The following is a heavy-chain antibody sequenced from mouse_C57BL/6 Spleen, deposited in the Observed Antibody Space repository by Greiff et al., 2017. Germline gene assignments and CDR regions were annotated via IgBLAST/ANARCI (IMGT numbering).Heavy chain of an antibody. CDR1: GYSITSGYY. V-gene: IGHV3-6*01. CDR2: ISYDGSN. D-gene: IGHD2-3*01. J-gene: IGHJ4*01. CDR3: ARVDGYSLYYAMDY. Sequence: EVQLVESGPGLVKPSQSLSLTCSVTGYSITSGYYWNWIRQFPGNKLEWMGYISYDGSNNYNPSLKNRISITRDTSKNQFFLKLNSVTTEDTATYYCARVDGYSLYYAMDYWGQGTSVTVSS.